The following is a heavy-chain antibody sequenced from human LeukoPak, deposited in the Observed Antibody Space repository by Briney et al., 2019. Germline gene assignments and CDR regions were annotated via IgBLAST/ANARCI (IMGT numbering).Heavy chain of an antibody. CDR3: ARRRGGSGSYYFDH. CDR2: TYWDDNK. Sequence: SGPTLVKPTQTLTLTCSFSGFSLSTSGVGVGWVRQPPGKALEWLALTYWDDNKPYSPSLKSRLTITKDTSKNQVVLTMTNMDPVDTATYYCARRRGGSGSYYFDHWGQGILVTVSS. V-gene: IGHV2-5*02. J-gene: IGHJ4*02. CDR1: GFSLSTSGVG. D-gene: IGHD3-10*01.